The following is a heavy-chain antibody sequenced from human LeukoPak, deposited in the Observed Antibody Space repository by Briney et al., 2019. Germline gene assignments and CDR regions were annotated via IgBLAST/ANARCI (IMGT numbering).Heavy chain of an antibody. CDR1: GFTFDDYA. V-gene: IGHV3-9*01. CDR2: ISWNSGSI. Sequence: PGRSLRLSCAASGFTFDDYAMHWVRQAPGKGLEWVSGISWNSGSIGYADSVKGRFTISRDNAKNSLYLQMNSLRAEDTALYYCVKVLLWFGELYTNDAFDIWGQGTMVTVSS. CDR3: VKVLLWFGELYTNDAFDI. D-gene: IGHD3-10*01. J-gene: IGHJ3*02.